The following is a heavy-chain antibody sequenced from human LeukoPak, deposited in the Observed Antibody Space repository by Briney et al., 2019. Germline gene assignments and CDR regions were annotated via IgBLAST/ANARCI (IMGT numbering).Heavy chain of an antibody. CDR1: GGSISSYY. CDR3: ARVGYYYGSGSYGLDP. V-gene: IGHV4-59*01. CDR2: IYYSGST. D-gene: IGHD3-10*01. Sequence: SETLSPTCTVSGGSISSYYWSWIRQLPGKGLEWIGYIYYSGSTNYNPSLKSRVTISVDTSKNQFSLKLSSVTAADTAVYYCARVGYYYGSGSYGLDPWGQGTLVTVSS. J-gene: IGHJ5*02.